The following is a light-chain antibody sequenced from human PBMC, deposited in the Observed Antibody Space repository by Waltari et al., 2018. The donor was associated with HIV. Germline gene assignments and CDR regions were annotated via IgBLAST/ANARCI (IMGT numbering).Light chain of an antibody. CDR3: QSYDSSNLLFV. CDR1: RGSLARKS. V-gene: IGLV6-57*02. J-gene: IGLJ3*02. CDR2: EDN. Sequence: FMLTQPHSMSESPGKSVTISCTGTRGSLARKSVQWIWQLPDSAPTNVIYEDNQSPAGVPVRFSGSIDSSSNSASLTISGLMTEDEADYYCQSYDSSNLLFVFGGGTKLPVL.